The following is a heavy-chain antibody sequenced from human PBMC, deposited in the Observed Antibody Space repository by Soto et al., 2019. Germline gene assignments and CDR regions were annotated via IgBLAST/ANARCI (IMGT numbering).Heavy chain of an antibody. CDR2: MNPNSGNT. CDR1: GYTFTSYD. CDR3: ARVDSERYLYWLPHYYYGMDV. V-gene: IGHV1-8*01. D-gene: IGHD3-9*01. Sequence: ASVKVSCKASGYTFTSYDINWVRQATGQGLEWMGWMNPNSGNTGYAQKFQGRVTMTRNTSISTAYMELSSLRSEDTAVYYCARVDSERYLYWLPHYYYGMDVWGQGTTVTVAS. J-gene: IGHJ6*02.